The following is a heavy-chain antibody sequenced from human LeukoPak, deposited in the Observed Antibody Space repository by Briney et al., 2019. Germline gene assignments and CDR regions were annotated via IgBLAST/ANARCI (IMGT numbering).Heavy chain of an antibody. CDR1: GFTFSGYA. J-gene: IGHJ5*02. V-gene: IGHV3-23*01. D-gene: IGHD6-19*01. CDR3: AKGSGSGWYGWFAP. CDR2: IEASGGAT. Sequence: HPGGSLRLSCAASGFTFSGYAVYWVRQAPGKGLEWVSSIEASGGATYYADSVKGRFTISRDNSKNTFYLQMNSLRAEDTALYYCAKGSGSGWYGWFAPWGQGTLVTVSS.